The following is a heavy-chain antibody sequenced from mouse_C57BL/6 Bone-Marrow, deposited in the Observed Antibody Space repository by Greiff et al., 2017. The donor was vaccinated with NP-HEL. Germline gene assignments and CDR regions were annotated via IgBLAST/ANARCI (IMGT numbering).Heavy chain of an antibody. CDR1: GFSLTSYG. V-gene: IGHV2-2*01. Sequence: VQGVESGPGLVQPSQSLSITCTVSGFSLTSYGVHWVRQSPGKGLEWLGVIWSGGSTDYNAAFISRLSISKDNSKSQVFFKMTSLQADDTAIYYCAINGIYYDYDGPFDYWGQGTTLTVSS. CDR2: IWSGGST. J-gene: IGHJ2*01. CDR3: AINGIYYDYDGPFDY. D-gene: IGHD2-4*01.